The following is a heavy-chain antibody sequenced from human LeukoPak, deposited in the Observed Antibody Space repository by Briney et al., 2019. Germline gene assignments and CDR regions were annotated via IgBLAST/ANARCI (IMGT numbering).Heavy chain of an antibody. CDR2: ISYDGSNK. J-gene: IGHJ4*02. CDR1: GFTFSSYG. V-gene: IGHV3-30*18. CDR3: AKDSPHYY. Sequence: PGGSLRLSCAASGFTFSSYGMHWVRQAPGKGLEWVAVISYDGSNKYYADSVKGRFTISRDNSKNTLYLQMNSLRAEDTAVYYCAKDSPHYYWGQGTLVTVSS.